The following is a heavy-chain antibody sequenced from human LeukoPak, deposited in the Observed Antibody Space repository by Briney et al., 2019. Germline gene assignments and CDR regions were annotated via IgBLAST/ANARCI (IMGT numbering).Heavy chain of an antibody. Sequence: GGALRLSCAASGFTFSSYAMSWVRQAPGKGLEWVAVIWYDGSNKYYADSVKGRFTISRDNSKNTLYLQMNSLRAEDTAVYYCARDWGDGYNAGAARYYYYGMDVWGQGTTVTVSS. CDR3: ARDWGDGYNAGAARYYYYGMDV. D-gene: IGHD5-24*01. V-gene: IGHV3-33*08. J-gene: IGHJ6*02. CDR1: GFTFSSYA. CDR2: IWYDGSNK.